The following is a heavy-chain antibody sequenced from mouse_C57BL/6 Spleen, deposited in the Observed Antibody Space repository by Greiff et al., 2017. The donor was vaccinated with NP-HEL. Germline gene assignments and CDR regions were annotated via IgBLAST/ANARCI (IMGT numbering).Heavy chain of an antibody. D-gene: IGHD4-1*01. CDR3: AREGLTGTNY. J-gene: IGHJ2*01. Sequence: VQLQQPGAVLVRPGTSVKLSCKASGYTFTSYWLHWVKQRPGQGLEWIGVIDPSDSYTNYNQKFKGKATLTVDTSSSTAYMQLSSLTSEDSAVYYCAREGLTGTNYWGQGTTLTVSS. CDR2: IDPSDSYT. CDR1: GYTFTSYW. V-gene: IGHV1-59*01.